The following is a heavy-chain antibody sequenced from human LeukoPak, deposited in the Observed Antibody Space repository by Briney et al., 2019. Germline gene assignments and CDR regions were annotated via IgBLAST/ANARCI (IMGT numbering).Heavy chain of an antibody. V-gene: IGHV3-30*02. J-gene: IGHJ4*02. CDR3: AKLRRGEWRGRIDS. CDR1: GFLFGSYG. Sequence: PGGSLRLSCATSGFLFGSYGMHWVRQAPGKGLEWVAFIRYEGDIAHYADSVEGRFIISRDNSMNTLYLQMNSLSVEDTSVYYCAKLRRGEWRGRIDSWGQGTLVTVSS. CDR2: IRYEGDIA. D-gene: IGHD3-16*01.